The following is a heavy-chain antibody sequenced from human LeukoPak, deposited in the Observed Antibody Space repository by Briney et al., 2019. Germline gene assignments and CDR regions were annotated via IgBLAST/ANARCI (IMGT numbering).Heavy chain of an antibody. Sequence: GGSLRLSCAASGFTFNMYWMHWVRQVPGKGLVWVSRIDSDGSSTIYADSVKGRFTISRDNAKNTLYLQMNSLRAEDTAVYYCARVSAYRYGSGSYYYFDNWGQGTLVAVSS. CDR1: GFTFNMYW. CDR3: ARVSAYRYGSGSYYYFDN. J-gene: IGHJ4*02. D-gene: IGHD3-10*01. CDR2: IDSDGSST. V-gene: IGHV3-74*01.